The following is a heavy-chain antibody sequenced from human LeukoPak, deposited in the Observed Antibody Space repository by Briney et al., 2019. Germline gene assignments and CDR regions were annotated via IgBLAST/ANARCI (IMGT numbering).Heavy chain of an antibody. Sequence: SETLSLTCTVSGGSISSYYWSWIRQPPGKGLEWIGRIYTSGRTNYNPSLKTRVTMSLDTSKNQFSLKMSSVTAADTAVYYCARELTTEFDYWGQGTLVTVSS. J-gene: IGHJ4*02. CDR2: IYTSGRT. V-gene: IGHV4-4*07. D-gene: IGHD1-1*01. CDR1: GGSISSYY. CDR3: ARELTTEFDY.